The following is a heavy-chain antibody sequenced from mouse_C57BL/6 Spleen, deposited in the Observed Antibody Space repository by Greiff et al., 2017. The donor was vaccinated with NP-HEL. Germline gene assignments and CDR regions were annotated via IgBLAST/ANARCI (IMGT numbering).Heavy chain of an antibody. D-gene: IGHD1-1*01. CDR3: ARHNYGSSYWYFDV. Sequence: EVHLVESGGGLVQPGGSLKLSCAASGFTFSDYYMYWVRQTPEKRLEWVAYISNGGGSTYSPDTVKGRFTISRDNAKNTLYLQMSRLKSEDTAMYYCARHNYGSSYWYFDVWGTGTTVTVSS. J-gene: IGHJ1*03. V-gene: IGHV5-12*01. CDR1: GFTFSDYY. CDR2: ISNGGGST.